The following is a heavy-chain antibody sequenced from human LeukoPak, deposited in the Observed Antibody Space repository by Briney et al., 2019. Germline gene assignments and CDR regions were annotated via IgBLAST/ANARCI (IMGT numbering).Heavy chain of an antibody. CDR2: IYPGDYDT. D-gene: IGHD2-2*01. Sequence: GESLKISCEASGFNFNNYWVGWVRQMPGKGLEWMGIIYPGDYDTRYSPSFQGHVTISVDKSISTAYLQWRSLRASDTAMYFCARHLSDITSSPNYWGPGTLVTVSS. V-gene: IGHV5-51*01. CDR1: GFNFNNYW. J-gene: IGHJ4*02. CDR3: ARHLSDITSSPNY.